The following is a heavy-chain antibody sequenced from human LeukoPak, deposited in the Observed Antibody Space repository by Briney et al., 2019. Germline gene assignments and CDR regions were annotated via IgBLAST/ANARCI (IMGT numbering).Heavy chain of an antibody. Sequence: SETLSLTCTVSGGSISSGGYYWSWIRQHPGKGLEWIGYIYYSGSTYYNPSLKSRVTISVDTSKNQFSLKLSSVTAADTAVYYCMYDSPETWFDPWGQGTLVTVSS. CDR3: MYDSPETWFDP. V-gene: IGHV4-31*08. J-gene: IGHJ5*02. D-gene: IGHD3-22*01. CDR1: GGSISSGGYY. CDR2: IYYSGST.